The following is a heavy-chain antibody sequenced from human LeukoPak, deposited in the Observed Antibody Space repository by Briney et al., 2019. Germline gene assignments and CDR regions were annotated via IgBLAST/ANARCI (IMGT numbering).Heavy chain of an antibody. J-gene: IGHJ4*02. CDR1: GFTFSSYG. CDR3: ARGPSVRSSSWYYFDY. D-gene: IGHD6-13*01. CDR2: ISYDGSNK. V-gene: IGHV3-30*03. Sequence: GGSLRLSCAASGFTFSSYGMHWVRQAPGKGLEWVAVISYDGSNKYYADSVKGRFTISRDNSKNTLYLQMNSLRAEDTAVYYCARGPSVRSSSWYYFDYWGQGTLVTVSS.